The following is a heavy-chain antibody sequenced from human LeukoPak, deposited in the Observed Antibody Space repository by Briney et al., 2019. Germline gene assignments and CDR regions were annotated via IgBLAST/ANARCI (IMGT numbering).Heavy chain of an antibody. CDR2: ISSSGSTI. J-gene: IGHJ4*02. Sequence: HTGGSLRLSCAASGFTFSSYEMNWVRQAPGKGLEWVSYISSSGSTIYYADSVKGRFTISRDNAKNSLYLQMNSLRAEDTAVYYCARDNYDSSGYCFDYWGQGTLVTVSS. CDR1: GFTFSSYE. V-gene: IGHV3-48*03. D-gene: IGHD3-22*01. CDR3: ARDNYDSSGYCFDY.